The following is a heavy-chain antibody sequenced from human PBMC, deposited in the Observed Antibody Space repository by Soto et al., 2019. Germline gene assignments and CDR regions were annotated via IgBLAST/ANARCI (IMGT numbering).Heavy chain of an antibody. V-gene: IGHV4-61*01. CDR2: IFHTGTT. Sequence: SETLALTCTVSGGSVSSGNYYWSWIRQPPGKGLEWIGYIFHTGTTNYNPSLKSRVTISLDTSMNQFSLKLSSVTPADTAVYYCTRAPVSGSYCFDFWGQGTPVTVSS. D-gene: IGHD1-26*01. CDR1: GGSVSSGNYY. J-gene: IGHJ4*02. CDR3: TRAPVSGSYCFDF.